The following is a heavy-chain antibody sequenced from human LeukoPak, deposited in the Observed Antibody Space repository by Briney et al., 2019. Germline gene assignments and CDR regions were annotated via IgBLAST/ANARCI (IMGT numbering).Heavy chain of an antibody. Sequence: PGGSLRLSCSASGFTFRSYWMSWVRQAPGKGLEWVANINQDGSVIYYGDSVKGRFTISRDNAKNSLYLQMHSLRDEDTAVYYCARDYGSGRGAFDIWGRGTMVIVSS. V-gene: IGHV3-7*01. CDR3: ARDYGSGRGAFDI. J-gene: IGHJ3*02. D-gene: IGHD3-10*01. CDR1: GFTFRSYW. CDR2: INQDGSVI.